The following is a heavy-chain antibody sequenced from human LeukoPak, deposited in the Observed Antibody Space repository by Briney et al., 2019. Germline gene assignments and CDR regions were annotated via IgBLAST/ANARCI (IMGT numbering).Heavy chain of an antibody. D-gene: IGHD3-22*01. V-gene: IGHV1-46*01. J-gene: IGHJ3*01. CDR2: INPSGGST. Sequence: GASVKVSCKACGYTFTSYYMHSVRQPPAQGLEGMGIINPSGGSTSCAQQFQRRVTMTRDTSTSTVYMELSSLTSEDTAVYYCATIYDRRSYFWGQGTMVTVSS. CDR3: ATIYDRRSYF. CDR1: GYTFTSYY.